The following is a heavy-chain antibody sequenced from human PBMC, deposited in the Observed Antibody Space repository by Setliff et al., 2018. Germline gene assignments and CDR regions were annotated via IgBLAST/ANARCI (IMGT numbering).Heavy chain of an antibody. CDR3: ARHWDY. J-gene: IGHJ4*02. Sequence: PSETLSLTCTVSGGSISSSDYYWGWIRQPPGEGLEWIGSIYNNGSPYYNPSLKSRITISGDTSTNQFSLKLSSVSAADTAVYFCARHWDYWGQGTLVTVSS. CDR1: GGSISSSDYY. CDR2: IYNNGSP. V-gene: IGHV4-39*01.